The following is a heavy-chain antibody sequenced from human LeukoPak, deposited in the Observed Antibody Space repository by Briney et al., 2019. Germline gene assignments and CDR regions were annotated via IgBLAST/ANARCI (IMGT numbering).Heavy chain of an antibody. D-gene: IGHD3-3*01. CDR2: ISGSGGST. J-gene: IGHJ4*02. V-gene: IGHV3-23*01. CDR1: GFTFSSYG. CDR3: AREDNYDLPTH. Sequence: GGTLRLSCAASGFTFSSYGMSWVRQAPGKGLEWVSAISGSGGSTYYADSVKGRFTISRDNAKNSLYLQMNSLRAEDTAVYYWAREDNYDLPTHWGQGTLVTVSS.